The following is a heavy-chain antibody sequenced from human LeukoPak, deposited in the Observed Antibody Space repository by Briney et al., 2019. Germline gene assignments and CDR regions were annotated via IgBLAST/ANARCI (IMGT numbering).Heavy chain of an antibody. CDR1: GFTFSGSA. J-gene: IGHJ4*02. Sequence: TGGSLRLSCAASGFTFSGSAMHWVRQASGKGLEWVGRIRSKANSYATAYAASVKGRFTISRDDSKNTAYLQMNSLRAEDTAVYYCAKCPDETRDFDYWGQGTLVTVSS. V-gene: IGHV3-73*01. CDR3: AKCPDETRDFDY. D-gene: IGHD2-2*01. CDR2: IRSKANSYAT.